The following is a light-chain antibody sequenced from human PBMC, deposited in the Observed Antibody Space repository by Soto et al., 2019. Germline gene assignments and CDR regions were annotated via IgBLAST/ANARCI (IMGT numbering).Light chain of an antibody. J-gene: IGLJ3*02. Sequence: VLTQPPSASGTPGQRVTISCSGSSSNIGSNSVNWYHQVAGTAPKLLIHSDNQRPSGVPDRFSGSKSGTSASLAISGLQSGDEADYYCATWDDTLNGRVFGGGTKVTVL. V-gene: IGLV1-44*01. CDR3: ATWDDTLNGRV. CDR2: SDN. CDR1: SSNIGSNS.